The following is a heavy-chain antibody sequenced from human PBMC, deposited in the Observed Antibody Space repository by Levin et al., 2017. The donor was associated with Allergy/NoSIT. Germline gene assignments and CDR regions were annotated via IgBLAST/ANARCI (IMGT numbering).Heavy chain of an antibody. D-gene: IGHD1-26*01. CDR2: ISGSGGST. V-gene: IGHV3-23*01. Sequence: LSLTCAASGFTFSSYGMTWVRQAPGKGLEWVSAISGSGGSTYYADSVKGRFTISRDNSNNTLYLQMNTLRGDDTAVYYCAKDRNSGSASFVYDYWGQGTLVTVSS. J-gene: IGHJ4*02. CDR3: AKDRNSGSASFVYDY. CDR1: GFTFSSYG.